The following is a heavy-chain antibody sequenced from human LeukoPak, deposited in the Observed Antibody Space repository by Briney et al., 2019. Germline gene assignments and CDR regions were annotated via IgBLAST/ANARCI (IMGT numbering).Heavy chain of an antibody. CDR2: VSHSGST. V-gene: IGHV4-38-2*02. J-gene: IGHJ4*02. Sequence: SETLSLTCAVSGDSISSDYYWGWIRQPPGKGLEWIASVSHSGSTYYNPSLKSRVTVSVDTSKNQFSLKVTSVTAADTALYYCARERIERYTYASSDFDYWGRGTLVTVSS. CDR3: ARERIERYTYASSDFDY. CDR1: GDSISSDYY. D-gene: IGHD5-18*01.